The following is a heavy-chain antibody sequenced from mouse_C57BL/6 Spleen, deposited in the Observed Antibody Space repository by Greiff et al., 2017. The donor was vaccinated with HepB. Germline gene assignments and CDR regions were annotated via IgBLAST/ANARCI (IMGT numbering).Heavy chain of an antibody. V-gene: IGHV5-4*01. CDR3: ARDGAWYYALDY. D-gene: IGHD3-1*01. Sequence: EVQLQESGGGLVKPGGSLKLSCAASGFTFSSYAMSWVRQTPEKRLEWVATISDGGSYTYYPDNVKGRFTISRDNAKNNLYLQMSHLKSEDTAMYYCARDGAWYYALDYWGQVTSVTVSS. CDR1: GFTFSSYA. CDR2: ISDGGSYT. J-gene: IGHJ4*01.